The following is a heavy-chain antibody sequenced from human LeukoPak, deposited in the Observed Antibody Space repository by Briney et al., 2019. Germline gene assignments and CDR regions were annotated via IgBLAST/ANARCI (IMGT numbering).Heavy chain of an antibody. D-gene: IGHD3-22*01. V-gene: IGHV3-48*02. CDR2: IDSSSTII. Sequence: GGSLRLSCAASGFNFSPYSTNWVRQAPGKGLQWVSFIDSSSTIIFYADSVKGRFTIYRDNAKNSLYLQMNSLRDEDTAVYFCARDQSLVMDGQGNWFDPRGQGTVVTVSS. CDR3: ARDQSLVMDGQGNWFDP. CDR1: GFNFSPYS. J-gene: IGHJ5*02.